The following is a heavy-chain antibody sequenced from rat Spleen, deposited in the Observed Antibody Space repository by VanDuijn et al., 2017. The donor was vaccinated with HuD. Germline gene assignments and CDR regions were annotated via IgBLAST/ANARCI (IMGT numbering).Heavy chain of an antibody. J-gene: IGHJ3*01. D-gene: IGHD1-11*01. CDR2: ISSGGDKI. V-gene: IGHV5S13*01. CDR3: TRHGGLRNWFAY. Sequence: EVQLVESGGGSVQPGRSLKISCVVSGSTFSNYDMAWVRQAPTKGLEWIASISSGGDKIYYRDSVKGRFTISRDDAKNTQYLQMDSLRSEDTATYYCTRHGGLRNWFAYWGQGTLVTVSS. CDR1: GSTFSNYD.